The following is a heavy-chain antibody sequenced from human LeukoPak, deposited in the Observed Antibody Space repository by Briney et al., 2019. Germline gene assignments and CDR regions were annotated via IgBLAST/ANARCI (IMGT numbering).Heavy chain of an antibody. J-gene: IGHJ3*01. CDR1: GFAFNTYW. CDR3: VRDKGGRSGAIYYDAFDV. CDR2: IDQGGSTK. D-gene: IGHD1-26*01. Sequence: GGSLRLSCAASGFAFNTYWMIWVRQAPGKGLEWVANIDQGGSTKYYVDSLKGRFTISRDNAKNSLYLQMNSLRAEDTAVYYCVRDKGGRSGAIYYDAFDVWGQGTMVTVSS. V-gene: IGHV3-7*01.